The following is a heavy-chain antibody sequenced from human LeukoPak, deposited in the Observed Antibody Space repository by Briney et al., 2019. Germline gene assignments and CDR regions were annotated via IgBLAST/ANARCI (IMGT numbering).Heavy chain of an antibody. Sequence: SETLSLTCTVSGGSISSYYWSWIRQPPGKGLEWIGYIYYSGSTNYNPSLKGRVTISVDTSKNQFSLKLSSVTAADTAVYYCARHYYDSSGYYFSHFDYWGQGTLVTVSS. CDR3: ARHYYDSSGYYFSHFDY. CDR2: IYYSGST. V-gene: IGHV4-59*01. J-gene: IGHJ4*02. D-gene: IGHD3-22*01. CDR1: GGSISSYY.